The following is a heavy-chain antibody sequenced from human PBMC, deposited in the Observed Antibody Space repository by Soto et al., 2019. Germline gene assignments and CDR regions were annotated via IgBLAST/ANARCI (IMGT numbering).Heavy chain of an antibody. CDR3: ARSLYYYDSSGYSNWFDP. V-gene: IGHV4-30-4*01. J-gene: IGHJ5*02. D-gene: IGHD3-22*01. CDR2: IYYSGST. Sequence: SETLSLTCSVSGGSISSGDYYWNWIRQPPGKGLEWIGHIYYSGSTYYNSSLKSRVTISLDTSKFQFSLKLSSVTASDTAVYYCARSLYYYDSSGYSNWFDPWGQGTLVTVS. CDR1: GGSISSGDYY.